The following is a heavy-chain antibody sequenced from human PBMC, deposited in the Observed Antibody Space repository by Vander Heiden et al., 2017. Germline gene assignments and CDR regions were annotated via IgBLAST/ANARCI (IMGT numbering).Heavy chain of an antibody. J-gene: IGHJ6*02. CDR2: IYNSGSA. Sequence: QVQLQESGPGLVKPSETLSLTCTVSGGSISTYYWSWIRQPPGKGLELIGYIYNSGSANYNPSLKSRVTISLDTSKNQFSLKLTSVTAADTAVYYCASRGYSFGTYYYYAMDVWGQGTRVSVSS. V-gene: IGHV4-59*01. CDR3: ASRGYSFGTYYYYAMDV. CDR1: GGSISTYY. D-gene: IGHD5-18*01.